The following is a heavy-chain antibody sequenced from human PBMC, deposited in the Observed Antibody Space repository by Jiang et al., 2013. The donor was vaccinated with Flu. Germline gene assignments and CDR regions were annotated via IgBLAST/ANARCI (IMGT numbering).Heavy chain of an antibody. CDR2: ISYDGSNK. CDR1: GFTFSSYA. V-gene: IGHV3-30-3*01. CDR3: AREDGVYDSSGYFGY. J-gene: IGHJ4*02. Sequence: VQLVESGGGVVQPGRSLRLSCAASGFTFSSYAMHWVRQAPGKGLEWVAVISYDGSNKYYADSVKGRFTISRDNSKNTLYLQMNSLRAEDTAVYYCAREDGVYDSSGYFGYWGQGTLVTVSS. D-gene: IGHD3-22*01.